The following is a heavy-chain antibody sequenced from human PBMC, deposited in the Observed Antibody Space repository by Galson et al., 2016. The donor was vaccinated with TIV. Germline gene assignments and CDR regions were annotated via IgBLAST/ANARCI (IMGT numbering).Heavy chain of an antibody. CDR3: AREGIGTTSYYYGLDV. CDR2: IIPMFGST. Sequence: SVKVSCKASGGTFSTNAINWVRQAPGQGLEWMGRIIPMFGSTTYARKFQGRLTIIADISTSTNYMELVLSSLRSDDTAVYYCAREGIGTTSYYYGLDVWGQGTAVTVSS. D-gene: IGHD1-14*01. CDR1: GGTFSTNA. J-gene: IGHJ6*02. V-gene: IGHV1-69*06.